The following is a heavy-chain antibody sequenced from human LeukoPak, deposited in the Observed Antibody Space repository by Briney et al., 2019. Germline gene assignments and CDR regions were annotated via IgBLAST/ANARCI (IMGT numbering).Heavy chain of an antibody. V-gene: IGHV4-59*12. CDR2: IYYSGST. J-gene: IGHJ4*02. Sequence: PSETLSLTCTVSGGSISSYYWSWIRQPPGKGLEWIGYIYYSGSTNYNPSLKSRVTISVDTSKNQFSLKLSSVTAADTAVYYCARDYSQWLATDYWGQGTLVTVSS. D-gene: IGHD6-19*01. CDR1: GGSISSYY. CDR3: ARDYSQWLATDY.